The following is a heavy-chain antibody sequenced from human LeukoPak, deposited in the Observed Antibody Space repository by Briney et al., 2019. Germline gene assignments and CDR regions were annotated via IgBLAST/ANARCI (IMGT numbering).Heavy chain of an antibody. Sequence: GGSLRLSCAAPGFTFSNAWMSWVRQAPGKGLEWVGRIKSKTDGGTTDYAAPVKGRFTISRDDSKNTLYPQMNGLKTEDTAVYYCTTPTDYGDYGYWGQGTLVTVSS. V-gene: IGHV3-15*01. CDR1: GFTFSNAW. CDR2: IKSKTDGGTT. J-gene: IGHJ4*02. CDR3: TTPTDYGDYGY. D-gene: IGHD4-17*01.